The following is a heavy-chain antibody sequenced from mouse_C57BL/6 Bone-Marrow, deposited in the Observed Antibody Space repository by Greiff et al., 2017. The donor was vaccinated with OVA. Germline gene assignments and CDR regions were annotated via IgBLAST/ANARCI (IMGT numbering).Heavy chain of an antibody. CDR1: GFTFSSYA. V-gene: IGHV5-9-1*02. J-gene: IGHJ3*01. Sequence: EVNLVESGEGLVKPGGSLKLSCAASGFTFSSYAMSWVRQTPEKRLEWVAYISSGGDYIYYADTVKGRFTISRDNARNTLYLQMSRLKSEDTAMYYCTRGVYYGYDGLFAYWGQGTLVTVSA. D-gene: IGHD2-2*01. CDR3: TRGVYYGYDGLFAY. CDR2: ISSGGDYI.